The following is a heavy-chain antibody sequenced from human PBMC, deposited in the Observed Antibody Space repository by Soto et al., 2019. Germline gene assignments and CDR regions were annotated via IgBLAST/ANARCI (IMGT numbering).Heavy chain of an antibody. CDR2: ISYDGSNK. Sequence: QVQLVESGGGVVQPGRSLRLSCAASGFTFSSYAMHWVRQAPGKGLEWVAVISYDGSNKYYAYSVKGRFTISRDNYKNTLYLQMNSLRAEDTAVYYCARDMEGGYCSGGSCAHDYLGQGTLVTVSS. CDR3: ARDMEGGYCSGGSCAHDY. D-gene: IGHD2-15*01. CDR1: GFTFSSYA. J-gene: IGHJ4*02. V-gene: IGHV3-30-3*01.